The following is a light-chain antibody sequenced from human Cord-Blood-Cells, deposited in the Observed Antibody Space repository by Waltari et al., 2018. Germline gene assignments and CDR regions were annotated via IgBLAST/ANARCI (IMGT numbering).Light chain of an antibody. CDR2: EVS. J-gene: IGLJ1*01. CDR3: SSYTSSSTYV. V-gene: IGLV2-14*01. Sequence: QSALTQPDSVSGSPGQSITISCTGTSSDVGGYNYVSWYQQHPGKAPKLMIYEVSYRPSGVSNRCSGSKSGNTASLTISGRQAEDEADYYCSSYTSSSTYVFGTGTKVTVL. CDR1: SSDVGGYNY.